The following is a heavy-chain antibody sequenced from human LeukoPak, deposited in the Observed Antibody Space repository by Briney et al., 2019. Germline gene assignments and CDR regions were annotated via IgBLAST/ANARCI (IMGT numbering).Heavy chain of an antibody. Sequence: GGSLRLSCAASGFTLTNYWMSWVRQAPGKGLVWVASINQDGSEKYYVDSVKGRFTISRDNAKNSLYLQMNSLRAEDTAVYYCARGHLNPDPWGQGTLVTVSS. D-gene: IGHD1-14*01. V-gene: IGHV3-7*04. CDR1: GFTLTNYW. CDR3: ARGHLNPDP. CDR2: INQDGSEK. J-gene: IGHJ5*02.